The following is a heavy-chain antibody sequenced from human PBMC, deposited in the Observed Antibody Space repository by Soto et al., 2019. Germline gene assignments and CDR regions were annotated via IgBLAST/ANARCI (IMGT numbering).Heavy chain of an antibody. D-gene: IGHD2-2*02. Sequence: EVQLVESGGGLVQPGGSLKLSCAASGFIFSGSAIHWVRQASGKGLEWVGRIRSRANNFATSSAASVKGRFTFSRDDSKNTAYLQMNTLKPEDTAVYYCARGQGAAIGDYYYHGMDVWGQATTVTVSS. V-gene: IGHV3-73*02. CDR2: IRSRANNFAT. CDR1: GFIFSGSA. CDR3: ARGQGAAIGDYYYHGMDV. J-gene: IGHJ6*02.